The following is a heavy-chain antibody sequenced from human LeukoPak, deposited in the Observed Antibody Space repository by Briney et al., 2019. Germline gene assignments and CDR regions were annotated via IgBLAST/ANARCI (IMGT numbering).Heavy chain of an antibody. V-gene: IGHV4-30-2*01. CDR2: IYHSGST. Sequence: PSQTLSLTCTVSGGSISSGGYYWSWIRQPPGKGLEWIGYIYHSGSTYYNPSLKSRVTISVDTSKNQFSLKLSSVTAADTAVYYCARAYCGGDCYREPPLHFDYWGQGTLVTVSS. CDR1: GGSISSGGYY. D-gene: IGHD2-21*01. CDR3: ARAYCGGDCYREPPLHFDY. J-gene: IGHJ4*02.